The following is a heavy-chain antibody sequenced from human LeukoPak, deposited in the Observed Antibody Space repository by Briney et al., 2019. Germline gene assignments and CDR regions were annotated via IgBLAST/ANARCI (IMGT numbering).Heavy chain of an antibody. J-gene: IGHJ4*02. CDR2: IYYSGST. Sequence: PSETLSLTCTVSGGSISSSNYYWGWIRQPPGKGLEWIGSIYYSGSTYYNPSLKSRVTISVDTSKNQFLLKLTSVTAADTAVYFCARHTTYSSPYWGQGALVTVSS. V-gene: IGHV4-39*01. CDR3: ARHTTYSSPY. CDR1: GGSISSSNYY. D-gene: IGHD2-21*01.